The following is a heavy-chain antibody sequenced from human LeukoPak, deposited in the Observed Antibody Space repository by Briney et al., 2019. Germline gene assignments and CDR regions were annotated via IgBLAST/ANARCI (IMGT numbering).Heavy chain of an antibody. CDR1: GGTFSSYA. CDR2: IIPIFGTA. D-gene: IGHD3-22*01. V-gene: IGHV1-69*13. J-gene: IGHJ5*02. Sequence: SVKVSCKASGGTFSSYAISWVRQAPGQGLEWMGGIIPIFGTANYAQKFQGRVTITADESTSTAYMELSSLRSEDTAVYYCARDLGDSSGYYHWFDPWGQGTLVTVSS. CDR3: ARDLGDSSGYYHWFDP.